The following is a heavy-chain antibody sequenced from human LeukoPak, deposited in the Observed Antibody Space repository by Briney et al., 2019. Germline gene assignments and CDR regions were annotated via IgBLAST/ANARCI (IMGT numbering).Heavy chain of an antibody. V-gene: IGHV1-2*06. CDR2: INPNSGGT. J-gene: IGHJ4*02. D-gene: IGHD1-14*01. CDR1: GGTFSSYA. Sequence: ASVKVSCKASGGTFSSYAISWVRQAPGQGLEWMGRINPNSGGTNYAQKFQGRVTMTRDTSISTAYMELSRLRSDDTAVYYCARGGGKPKGFDYWGQGTLVTVSS. CDR3: ARGGGKPKGFDY.